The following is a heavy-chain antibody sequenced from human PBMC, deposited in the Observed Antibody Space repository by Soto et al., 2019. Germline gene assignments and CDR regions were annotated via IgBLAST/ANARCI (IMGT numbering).Heavy chain of an antibody. CDR3: AKDLVEPQTGDEDY. CDR1: GFTFSSYA. D-gene: IGHD7-27*01. J-gene: IGHJ4*02. CDR2: ISGSGGST. Sequence: EVQLLESGGGLVQPGGSLRLSCAASGFTFSSYAMSWVRQAPGKGLEWVSAISGSGGSTYYADSVKGRFTISRDNSKTTLYLQMNSLRAEDTAVYYCAKDLVEPQTGDEDYWGQGTLVTVSS. V-gene: IGHV3-23*01.